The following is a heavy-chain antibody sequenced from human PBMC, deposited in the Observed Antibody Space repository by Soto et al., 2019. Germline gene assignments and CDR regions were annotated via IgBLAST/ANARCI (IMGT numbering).Heavy chain of an antibody. CDR3: VRYQQYYEH. J-gene: IGHJ1*01. CDR1: GGSINGYY. V-gene: IGHV4-59*08. Sequence: SETLSLTCSVSGGSINGYYWSWIRQSPGKGLEWIGYIYYRGTTNYNPSLGNRVTISLDTSRNQFSLKLTSVTAADTAIYYCVRYQQYYEHRGQGTLVTVSS. D-gene: IGHD3-3*01. CDR2: IYYRGTT.